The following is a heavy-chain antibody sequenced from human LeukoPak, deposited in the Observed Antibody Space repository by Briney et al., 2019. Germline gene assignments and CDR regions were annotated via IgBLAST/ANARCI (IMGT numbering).Heavy chain of an antibody. CDR1: GFSFDDYA. CDR2: ISGDGGST. CDR3: AKDREWLQAASDYYYYMDV. V-gene: IGHV3-43*02. J-gene: IGHJ6*03. Sequence: GGSLRLSCAASGFSFDDYAMHWVRQAPGKGLEWVSLISGDGGSTYYADSVKGRFTISRDNSKNSLYLQMNSLRTEDTALYYCAKDREWLQAASDYYYYMDVWGKGTTVTVSS. D-gene: IGHD5-24*01.